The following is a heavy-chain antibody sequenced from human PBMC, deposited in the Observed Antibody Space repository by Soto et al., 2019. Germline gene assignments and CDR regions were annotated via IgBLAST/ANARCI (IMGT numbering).Heavy chain of an antibody. Sequence: ASVKVSGKASGYTFTGYYMHWVRQAPGQGLEWMGWINPNSGGTNYAQKFQGRVTMTRDTSISTAYMELSRLRSDDTAVYYCARVAVIAAAVTFDYWGQGTLVTVSS. CDR3: ARVAVIAAAVTFDY. D-gene: IGHD6-13*01. CDR2: INPNSGGT. CDR1: GYTFTGYY. J-gene: IGHJ4*02. V-gene: IGHV1-2*02.